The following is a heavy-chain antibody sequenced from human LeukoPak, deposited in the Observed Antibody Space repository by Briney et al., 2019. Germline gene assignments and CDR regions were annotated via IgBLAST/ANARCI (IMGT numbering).Heavy chain of an antibody. CDR1: GFTFSSYG. CDR2: ISYDGSNK. CDR3: ARGGYGDYADGMDV. J-gene: IGHJ6*02. V-gene: IGHV3-30-3*01. Sequence: GRSLRLSCAAPGFTFSSYGMHWVRQAPGKGLEWVAFISYDGSNKYYADSVKGRFTIPRDNSKNTLYLQMNSLKTEDTAVCYCARGGYGDYADGMDVWGQGTTVTVSS. D-gene: IGHD4-17*01.